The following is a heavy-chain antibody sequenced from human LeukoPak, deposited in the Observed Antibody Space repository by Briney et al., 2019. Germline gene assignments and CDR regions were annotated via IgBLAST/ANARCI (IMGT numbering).Heavy chain of an antibody. J-gene: IGHJ5*02. D-gene: IGHD6-6*01. CDR2: IKPDGSAT. V-gene: IGHV3-7*01. CDR1: GFSFSNFW. CDR3: ARGGGSSS. Sequence: GGSLRLTCAASGFSFSNFWMSWVRQAPGKGLEWVANIKPDGSATNYVDSVKGRFTISRDNAKNSLDLQMNSLRAEDTAIYYCARGGGSSSWGQGTLVTVSS.